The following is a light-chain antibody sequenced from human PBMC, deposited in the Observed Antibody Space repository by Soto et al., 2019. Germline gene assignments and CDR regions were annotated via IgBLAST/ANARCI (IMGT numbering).Light chain of an antibody. CDR1: QTLRRTY. Sequence: EIVLMQSPGTLSLSPGERATLSCSASQTLRRTYIAWYQQKPGQAPRVLIYGASNRATGIPARFSGSGSGTDFTLTITSLQPDDFATYYCQQYKRYSKTFGQGTKVDIK. J-gene: IGKJ1*01. CDR2: GAS. V-gene: IGKV3-20*01. CDR3: QQYKRYSKT.